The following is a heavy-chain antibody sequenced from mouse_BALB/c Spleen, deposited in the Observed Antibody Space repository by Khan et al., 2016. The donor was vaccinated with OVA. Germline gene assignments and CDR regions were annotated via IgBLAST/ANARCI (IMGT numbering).Heavy chain of an antibody. J-gene: IGHJ3*01. CDR3: ARLSYYYGSEGFAY. D-gene: IGHD1-1*01. V-gene: IGHV5-6*01. Sequence: EVELVESGGDIVKPGGSLKLSCAASGFTFSTYGMSWVRQTPDKRLEWVATVSTGGHYTYYTDTVKGRFTISRDNAKKTLYLQMSSPGAEDTAIFYCARLSYYYGSEGFAYWGQGTLVTVSA. CDR2: VSTGGHYT. CDR1: GFTFSTYG.